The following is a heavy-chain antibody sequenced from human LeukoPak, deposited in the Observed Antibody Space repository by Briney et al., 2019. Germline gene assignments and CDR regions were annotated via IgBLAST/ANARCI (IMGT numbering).Heavy chain of an antibody. Sequence: GGSLRLSCIASGINFGDYAMSWVRQAPGKGLEWVGFIRSKAYGETTEYVASVKGRFTISRDDSKSMAYLQMNSLKTEDTAVYYCIANYYDSSGYPIAYYFDYWGQGTLVTVSS. D-gene: IGHD3-22*01. J-gene: IGHJ4*02. CDR2: IRSKAYGETT. CDR1: GINFGDYA. CDR3: IANYYDSSGYPIAYYFDY. V-gene: IGHV3-49*04.